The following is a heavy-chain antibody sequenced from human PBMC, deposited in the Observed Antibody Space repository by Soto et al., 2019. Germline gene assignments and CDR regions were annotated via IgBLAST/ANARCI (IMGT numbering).Heavy chain of an antibody. V-gene: IGHV4-31*03. CDR2: IYYSGST. D-gene: IGHD4-17*01. J-gene: IGHJ4*02. CDR3: ARDGGRDGDNLFDY. Sequence: QVQLQESGPGLVKPSQTLSLTCTVSGGSISSGGYYWSWIRQHPGKGLEWIGYIYYSGSTYYNPSLKSRVTISVDTSKNQFSLKLSSVTAADTAVYYCARDGGRDGDNLFDYWGQGTLVTVSS. CDR1: GGSISSGGYY.